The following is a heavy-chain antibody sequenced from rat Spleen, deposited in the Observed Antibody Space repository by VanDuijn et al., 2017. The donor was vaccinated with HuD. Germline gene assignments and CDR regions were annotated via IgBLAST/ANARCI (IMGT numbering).Heavy chain of an antibody. Sequence: EVQLVESGGGLVQPGRSMRLSCAASGFTFSNYGMAWVRQAPKKGLEWVASISPSGGTTYYRDSVKGRFTISRDNAKSTLYLQMNSLRSEDTATYYCTRDVYYGSDYWGQGVMVTVSS. V-gene: IGHV5-25*01. CDR1: GFTFSNYG. CDR2: ISPSGGTT. D-gene: IGHD1-6*01. CDR3: TRDVYYGSDY. J-gene: IGHJ2*01.